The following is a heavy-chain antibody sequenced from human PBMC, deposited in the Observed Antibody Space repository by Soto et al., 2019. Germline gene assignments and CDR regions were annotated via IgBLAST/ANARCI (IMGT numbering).Heavy chain of an antibody. J-gene: IGHJ4*02. Sequence: KSSETLSLTCAVYGGSFSCYYWSWIRQPPGKGLEWIGEINHSGSTNYNPSLKSRVTISVDTSKNQFSLKLSSVTAADTAVYYCARRRQAASFDYWGQGTLVTVS. V-gene: IGHV4-34*01. CDR1: GGSFSCYY. D-gene: IGHD6-25*01. CDR2: INHSGST. CDR3: ARRRQAASFDY.